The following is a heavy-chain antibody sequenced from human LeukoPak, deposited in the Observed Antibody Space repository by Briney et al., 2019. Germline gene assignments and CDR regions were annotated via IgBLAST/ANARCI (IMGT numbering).Heavy chain of an antibody. D-gene: IGHD3-10*01. CDR3: AKVSLITMVRGVIRRVGYFDY. V-gene: IGHV3-48*01. J-gene: IGHJ4*02. Sequence: PGRSLRLSCAASGFTFSSYSMNWVRQAPGKGLEWVSYISSSSSTIYYADSVKGRFTISRDDAKNSLYLQMNSLRAEDTAVYYCAKVSLITMVRGVIRRVGYFDYWGQGTLVTVSS. CDR2: ISSSSSTI. CDR1: GFTFSSYS.